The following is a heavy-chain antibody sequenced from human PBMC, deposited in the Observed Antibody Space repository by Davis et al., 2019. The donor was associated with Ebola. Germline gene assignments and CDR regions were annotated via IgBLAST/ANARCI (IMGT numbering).Heavy chain of an antibody. V-gene: IGHV3-13*01. D-gene: IGHD3-22*01. CDR3: ARGLPSPRYDSSGYYDY. Sequence: PGGSLRLSCATSGFTFSSYDMHWVRQATGKGLEWVSAIGTAGDTYYPGSVKSRFTISRENAKNSLYLQMNSLRAGDTAVYYCARGLPSPRYDSSGYYDYWGQGTLVTVSS. CDR2: IGTAGDT. J-gene: IGHJ4*02. CDR1: GFTFSSYD.